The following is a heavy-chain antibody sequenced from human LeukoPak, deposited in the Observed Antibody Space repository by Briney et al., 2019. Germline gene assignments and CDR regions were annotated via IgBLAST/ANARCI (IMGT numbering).Heavy chain of an antibody. Sequence: GGSLRLSCAASGFTFSSYAMSWVRQAPGKGLEWVANINQDGSDKYYVDSVKGRITISRDNAKNSLYLQMNSLRAEDTAVYYCATRIVGTPDYLDYWGQGSLVTVSS. V-gene: IGHV3-7*01. J-gene: IGHJ4*02. D-gene: IGHD1-26*01. CDR2: INQDGSDK. CDR3: ATRIVGTPDYLDY. CDR1: GFTFSSYA.